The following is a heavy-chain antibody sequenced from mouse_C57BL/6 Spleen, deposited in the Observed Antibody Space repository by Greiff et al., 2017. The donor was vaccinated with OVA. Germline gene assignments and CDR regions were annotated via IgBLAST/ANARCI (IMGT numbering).Heavy chain of an antibody. CDR2: INPNNGGT. Sequence: VQLQQSGPELVKPGASVKMSCKASGYTFTDYNMHWVKQSHGKSLEWIGYINPNNGGTSYNQKFKGKATLTVNKSSSTAYMELRSLTSVDSAVYYCARNSPYYYGSSHFYFDYWGQGTTLTVSS. CDR3: ARNSPYYYGSSHFYFDY. D-gene: IGHD1-1*01. J-gene: IGHJ2*01. V-gene: IGHV1-22*01. CDR1: GYTFTDYN.